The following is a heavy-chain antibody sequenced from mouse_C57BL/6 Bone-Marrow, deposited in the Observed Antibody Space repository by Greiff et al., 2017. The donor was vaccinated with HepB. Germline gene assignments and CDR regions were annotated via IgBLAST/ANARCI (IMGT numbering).Heavy chain of an antibody. Sequence: DVKLQESGGGLVQPGGSLKLSCAASGFTFSDYYMYWVRQTPEKRLEWVAYISNGGGSTYYPDTVKGRFTISRDNAKNTLYLQMSRLKSEDTAMYYCARFMRYAMDYWGQGTSVTVSS. CDR3: ARFMRYAMDY. J-gene: IGHJ4*01. V-gene: IGHV5-12*01. D-gene: IGHD1-1*01. CDR1: GFTFSDYY. CDR2: ISNGGGST.